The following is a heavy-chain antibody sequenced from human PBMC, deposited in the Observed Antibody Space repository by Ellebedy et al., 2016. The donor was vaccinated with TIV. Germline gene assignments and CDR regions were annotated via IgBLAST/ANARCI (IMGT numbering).Heavy chain of an antibody. CDR1: GFTFSSYA. CDR2: ITGSGDST. J-gene: IGHJ1*01. Sequence: GESLKISCAASGFTFSSYAMSWVRQVPGKGLEWVSAITGSGDSTYYADSVRGRFTNSRDNSKNTLYLQMNSLRAEDTAVYYCVRVLGHSSPLYHWGQGTLVTVSS. V-gene: IGHV3-23*01. D-gene: IGHD3-22*01. CDR3: VRVLGHSSPLYH.